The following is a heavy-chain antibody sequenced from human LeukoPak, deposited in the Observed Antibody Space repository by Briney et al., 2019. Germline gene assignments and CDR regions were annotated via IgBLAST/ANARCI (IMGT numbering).Heavy chain of an antibody. V-gene: IGHV1-18*01. CDR2: ISPSDGAT. CDR1: GYSFTNNG. J-gene: IGHJ5*02. CDR3: ARDLGYCTLTNCVRNWFGP. Sequence: AASVKVSCKASGYSFTNNGVSWVRQAPGQGLEWMGWISPSDGATNYAQKVQGRVTMTTDISTSTVYMELRNLKSDDTAIYYCARDLGYCTLTNCVRNWFGPWGQGPLVTVSS. D-gene: IGHD2-8*01.